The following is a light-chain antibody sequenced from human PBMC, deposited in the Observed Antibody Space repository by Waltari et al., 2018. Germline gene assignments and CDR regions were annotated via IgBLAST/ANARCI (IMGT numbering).Light chain of an antibody. CDR1: SSDISGYDF. CDR2: EVS. V-gene: IGLV2-14*01. Sequence: QSALTQPASVSGSPGQSITISCTGTSSDISGYDFVSWYQQYPGMAPKLIIYEVSNRPAGVSGRFSGSKSGTTASLTISGLQPEDEADYYCTSYTTSTTVLFGGGTKVTVL. CDR3: TSYTTSTTVL. J-gene: IGLJ3*02.